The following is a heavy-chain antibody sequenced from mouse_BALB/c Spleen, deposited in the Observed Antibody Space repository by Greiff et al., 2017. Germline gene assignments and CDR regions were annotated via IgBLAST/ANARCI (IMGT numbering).Heavy chain of an antibody. CDR1: GYTFTSYW. CDR2: INPSNGRT. J-gene: IGHJ1*01. Sequence: VQLQQSGAELVKPGASVKLSCKASGYTFTSYWMHWVKQRPGQGLEWIGEINPSNGRTNYNEKFKSKATLTVDKSSSTAYMQLSSLTSEDSAVYYCAGPSYYGSSYWYFDVWGAGTTVSVSS. CDR3: AGPSYYGSSYWYFDV. D-gene: IGHD1-1*01. V-gene: IGHV1S81*02.